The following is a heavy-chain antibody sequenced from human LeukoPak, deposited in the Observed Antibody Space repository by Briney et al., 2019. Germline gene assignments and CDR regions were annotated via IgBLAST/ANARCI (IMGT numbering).Heavy chain of an antibody. CDR1: GFTFSSYA. J-gene: IGHJ4*02. CDR3: ARVPTHYYDSSGYYPYYFDY. D-gene: IGHD3-22*01. CDR2: ISYDGSNK. V-gene: IGHV3-30-3*01. Sequence: GGSLRLSCAASGFTFSSYAMHWVRQAPGKGLEWVAVISYDGSNKYYADSVKGRFTIPRDNSKNTLYLQMNSLRAEDTAVYYCARVPTHYYDSSGYYPYYFDYWGQGTLVTVSS.